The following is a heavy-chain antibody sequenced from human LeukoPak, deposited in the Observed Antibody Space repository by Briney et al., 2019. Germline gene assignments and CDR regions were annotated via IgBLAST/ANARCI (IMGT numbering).Heavy chain of an antibody. CDR1: GFTFSSYS. CDR2: ISSSSSYI. V-gene: IGHV3-21*01. D-gene: IGHD6-19*01. J-gene: IGHJ4*02. Sequence: GGSLRLSCAAFGFTFSSYSMNWVRQAPGKGLEWVSSISSSSSYIYYADSVRGRFTISRDNAKNSLYLQMNSLRAEDTAVYYCARDRAAVAPFDYWGQGTLVTVSS. CDR3: ARDRAAVAPFDY.